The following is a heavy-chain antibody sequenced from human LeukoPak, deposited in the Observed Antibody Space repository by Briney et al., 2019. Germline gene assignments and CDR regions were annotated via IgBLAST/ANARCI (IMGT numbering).Heavy chain of an antibody. CDR3: ARPSRSGYSTGWPDY. J-gene: IGHJ4*02. V-gene: IGHV3-21*01. Sequence: GRSLRLSCAASGFTFSTYTMHWVRQAPGMGLEWVSCIDISGTSMYYADSVKGRFTISRDNAKNSLFLQMHSLRAEDTAVYYCARPSRSGYSTGWPDYWGQGTLVTVSS. D-gene: IGHD6-19*01. CDR1: GFTFSTYT. CDR2: IDISGTSM.